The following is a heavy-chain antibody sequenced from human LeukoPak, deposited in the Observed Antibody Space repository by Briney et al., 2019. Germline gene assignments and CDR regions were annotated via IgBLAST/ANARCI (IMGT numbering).Heavy chain of an antibody. V-gene: IGHV3-11*01. Sequence: GGSLRLSCTASGFTFSDHYMSWFRLSPGKGLEWLSYITSSGTTSDYADSVKGRFTISRDNAKNSMYLQMNSLRPEDTAVYYRARDPDYGDPDWGQGTLVTVSS. CDR2: ITSSGTTS. CDR3: ARDPDYGDPD. J-gene: IGHJ4*02. CDR1: GFTFSDHY. D-gene: IGHD4-17*01.